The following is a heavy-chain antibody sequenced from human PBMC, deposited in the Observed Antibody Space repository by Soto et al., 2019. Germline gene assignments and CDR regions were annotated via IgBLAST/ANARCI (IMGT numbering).Heavy chain of an antibody. Sequence: QVQLQQWGAGLLKPSETLSLTCAVYGGSFSGYYWSWIRQPPGKGLEWIGEINHSGSTNYNPSLKSRVTISVDTSKNQFSLKLSSVTAADTAVYYCASHYYYYMGVWGKGTTVTVSS. CDR2: INHSGST. J-gene: IGHJ6*03. V-gene: IGHV4-34*01. CDR1: GGSFSGYY. CDR3: ASHYYYYMGV.